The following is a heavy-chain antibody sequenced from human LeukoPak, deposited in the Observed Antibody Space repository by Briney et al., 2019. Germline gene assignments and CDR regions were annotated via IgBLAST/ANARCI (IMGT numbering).Heavy chain of an antibody. CDR3: ARDVSYDMPYYYYYMDV. CDR2: INHSGST. J-gene: IGHJ6*03. D-gene: IGHD3-9*01. Sequence: SETLSLTCAVYGGSFSGYYWSWIRQPPGKGLEWIGEINHSGSTNYNPSLKSRVTISVDTSKNQFSLKLSSVTAADTAVYYCARDVSYDMPYYYYYMDVWGKGTTVTVSS. CDR1: GGSFSGYY. V-gene: IGHV4-34*01.